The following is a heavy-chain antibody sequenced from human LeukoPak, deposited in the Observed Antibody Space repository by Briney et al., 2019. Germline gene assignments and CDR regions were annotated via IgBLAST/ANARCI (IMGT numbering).Heavy chain of an antibody. CDR1: GGTFSSYA. Sequence: ASVKVSCKASGGTFSSYAISWVRQAPGQGLEWMGGIIPIFGTANYAQKFQGRVTITADKSTSTAYMELSSLRSEDTAVYYCAIDNTPTRERFGELSENYYYYGMDVWGKGTTVTVSS. D-gene: IGHD3-10*01. J-gene: IGHJ6*04. V-gene: IGHV1-69*06. CDR3: AIDNTPTRERFGELSENYYYYGMDV. CDR2: IIPIFGTA.